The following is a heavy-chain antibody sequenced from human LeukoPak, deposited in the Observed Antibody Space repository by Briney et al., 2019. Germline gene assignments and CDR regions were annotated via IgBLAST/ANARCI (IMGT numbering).Heavy chain of an antibody. CDR2: IYYSGST. CDR1: GGSISSSSYY. V-gene: IGHV4-39*07. Sequence: PSETLSLTCTVSGGSISSSSYYWGWIRQPPGKGLEWIGSIYYSGSTNYNPSLKSRVTISVDTSKNQFSLKLSSVTAADTAVYYCASSGSNYYYYMDVWGKGTTVTVSS. CDR3: ASSGSNYYYYMDV. D-gene: IGHD1-26*01. J-gene: IGHJ6*03.